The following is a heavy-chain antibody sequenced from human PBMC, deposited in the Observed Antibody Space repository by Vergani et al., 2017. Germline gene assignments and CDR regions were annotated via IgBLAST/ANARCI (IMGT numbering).Heavy chain of an antibody. CDR1: GFTFSSYG. Sequence: VQLVESGGGVVQPGGSLRLSCAASGFTFSSYGMHWVRQAPGKGLEWIGRIRSKNDGGTADYAAPLKGRFTISRDDSKDSAFLLVNNLKTEDTAVYFCYTDYHDYWGQGTLGTVSS. V-gene: IGHV3-15*01. CDR2: IRSKNDGGTA. D-gene: IGHD2-2*02. J-gene: IGHJ4*01. CDR3: YTDYHDY.